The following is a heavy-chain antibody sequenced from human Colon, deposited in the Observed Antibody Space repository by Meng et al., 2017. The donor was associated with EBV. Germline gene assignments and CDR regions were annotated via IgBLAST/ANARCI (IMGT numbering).Heavy chain of an antibody. CDR3: ARNGDYNPGLY. CDR2: IYHSGTT. V-gene: IGHV4-4*02. CDR1: GDSIRNNW. Sequence: QVRLQGAGPELVKPSGTLALNFACYGDSIRNNWWSWVRQPPGKGLEWIGEIYHSGTTNYNPSLRSRVTISVDKSKNQFSLQLTSVTAADTAVYYCARNGDYNPGLYWGQGTLVTVSS. D-gene: IGHD4-17*01. J-gene: IGHJ4*02.